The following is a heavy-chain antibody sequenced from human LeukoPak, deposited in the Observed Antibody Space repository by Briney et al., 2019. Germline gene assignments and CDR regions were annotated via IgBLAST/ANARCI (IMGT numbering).Heavy chain of an antibody. CDR3: ARHLVGATGTGPFDY. CDR1: GGSISGYY. Sequence: SETLSLTCTVSGGSISGYYWSWIRQPPGKGLEWIGYIYYSGSTNYNPSLKSRVTVSVDTSKNQFSLKLSSVTAADTAVYYCARHLVGATGTGPFDYWSQGTLVTVSS. J-gene: IGHJ4*02. V-gene: IGHV4-59*08. D-gene: IGHD1-26*01. CDR2: IYYSGST.